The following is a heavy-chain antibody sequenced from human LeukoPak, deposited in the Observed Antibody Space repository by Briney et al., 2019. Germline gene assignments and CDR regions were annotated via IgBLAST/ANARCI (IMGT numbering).Heavy chain of an antibody. Sequence: SETLSLTCTVSGGSISSGDYYWSWIRQPPGKGLEWIGYIYYSGSTYYNPSLKSRVTISVDTSKNQFSLKLSSVTAADTAVYYCARDSYGLSGFRWFDPWGQGTLVTVSS. V-gene: IGHV4-30-4*01. CDR3: ARDSYGLSGFRWFDP. D-gene: IGHD2-15*01. J-gene: IGHJ5*02. CDR2: IYYSGST. CDR1: GGSISSGDYY.